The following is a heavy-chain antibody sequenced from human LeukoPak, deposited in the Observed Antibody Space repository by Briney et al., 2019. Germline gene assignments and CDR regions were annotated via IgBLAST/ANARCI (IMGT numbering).Heavy chain of an antibody. J-gene: IGHJ4*02. Sequence: GASLQISWKGSGYRFTSYWIGWVRQLPAKSLEWMGIIYPGDSDTRYSPSFQGQVTISADKSISTAYLQWSSLKASDTAMYYCASLVYGDYAYYFDYWGQGTLVTVSS. CDR2: IYPGDSDT. D-gene: IGHD4-17*01. CDR3: ASLVYGDYAYYFDY. V-gene: IGHV5-51*01. CDR1: GYRFTSYW.